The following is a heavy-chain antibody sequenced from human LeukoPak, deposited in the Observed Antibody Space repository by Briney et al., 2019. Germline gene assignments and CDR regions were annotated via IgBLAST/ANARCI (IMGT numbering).Heavy chain of an antibody. V-gene: IGHV3-30*02. D-gene: IGHD3-10*01. Sequence: GGSLRLSCAASGFTFSTSGMHWVRQAPGKRLEWVAFIRFDVSDDYYADSVKGRFTISRDNSKNTLFLQMNGLRADDTAVYYCATMRVYGSATYYCFDYWGQRTLVTVCS. CDR3: ATMRVYGSATYYCFDY. CDR1: GFTFSTSG. J-gene: IGHJ4*02. CDR2: IRFDVSDD.